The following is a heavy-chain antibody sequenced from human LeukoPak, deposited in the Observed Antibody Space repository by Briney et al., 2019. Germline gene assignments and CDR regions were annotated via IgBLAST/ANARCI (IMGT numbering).Heavy chain of an antibody. D-gene: IGHD6-13*01. CDR2: INHSGST. V-gene: IGHV4-34*01. CDR1: GGSFSGYY. Sequence: SETLSLTCAVYGGSFSGYYWSWIRQPPGKGLEWIGEINHSGSTNYNPSLKSRVTISVDTSKNQFSLKLSSVTAADTAVYYCARGPVVSIAVPGTGKYYFDYWGQGTLVTVSS. CDR3: ARGPVVSIAVPGTGKYYFDY. J-gene: IGHJ4*02.